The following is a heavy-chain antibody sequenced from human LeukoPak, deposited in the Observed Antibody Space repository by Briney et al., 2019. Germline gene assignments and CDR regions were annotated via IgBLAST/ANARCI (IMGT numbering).Heavy chain of an antibody. J-gene: IGHJ4*02. V-gene: IGHV3-23*01. CDR2: ISGSGGST. CDR1: GFTFINYA. Sequence: RGSLRLSCAASGFTFINYAMSWVRQAPGKGLEWVSAISGSGGSTYYADSVKGRFTISRDNSKNTLYLQMNSLRAEDTAVYYCAKNYHDTSGYYNTGGYFDYWGQGTLVTVSS. CDR3: AKNYHDTSGYYNTGGYFDY. D-gene: IGHD3-22*01.